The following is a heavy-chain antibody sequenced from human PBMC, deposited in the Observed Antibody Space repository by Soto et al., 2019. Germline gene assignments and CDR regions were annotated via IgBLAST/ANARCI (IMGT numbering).Heavy chain of an antibody. V-gene: IGHV1-69*06. J-gene: IGHJ4*02. CDR2: IIAYFGET. CDR3: VRDDRRHCYSTSSHYSSDY. Sequence: SVKVSCKASGGTFSSYAISWVRQAPGQGLEWMGWIIAYFGETNYAQKFHGRVTITLDTSTSTAYMEVRSLRSDDTAVYYCVRDDRRHCYSTSSHYSSDYWGQGTQVTVSS. D-gene: IGHD2-2*01. CDR1: GGTFSSYA.